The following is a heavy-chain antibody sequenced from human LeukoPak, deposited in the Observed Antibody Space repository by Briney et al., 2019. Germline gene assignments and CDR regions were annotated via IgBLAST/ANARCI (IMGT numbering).Heavy chain of an antibody. CDR2: IYSGGST. Sequence: GGSLRLSCAASGFTDSSNYMRWVRQAPGKGLEGVSVIYSGGSTYYADSVKGRFTISRYNSKNTLYLQMNSLRAEDTAVYYCARGSYSGYDYVGYFDYWGQGTLVTVSS. CDR1: GFTDSSNY. D-gene: IGHD5-12*01. V-gene: IGHV3-66*02. J-gene: IGHJ4*02. CDR3: ARGSYSGYDYVGYFDY.